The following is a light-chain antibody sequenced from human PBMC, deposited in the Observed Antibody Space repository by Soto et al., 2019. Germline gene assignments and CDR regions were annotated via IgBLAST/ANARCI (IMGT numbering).Light chain of an antibody. CDR2: AGY. CDR3: QVRTDWPPFKYT. Sequence: DIQMTQSPSSVSASVGDEVIITCRASRHISTWLAWYQQKPGKAPTLLIYAGYNLQTGVPSRFSGSGSGTDFSLTINNLQPEDFATYYCQVRTDWPPFKYTFGQGTKLEVK. V-gene: IGKV1-12*01. CDR1: RHISTW. J-gene: IGKJ2*01.